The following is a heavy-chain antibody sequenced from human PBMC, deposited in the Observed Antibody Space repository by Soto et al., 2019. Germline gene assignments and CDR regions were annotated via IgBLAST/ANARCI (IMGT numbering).Heavy chain of an antibody. V-gene: IGHV2-5*02. CDR1: GFSLSTSGVG. J-gene: IGHJ6*02. CDR3: IRSRCGGVCSQSYTSHYNYGMDV. CDR2: IYWDDDK. D-gene: IGHD2-21*02. Sequence: QITLKESGPTLVKPTQTLTLTCTFSGFSLSTSGVGVGWIRQPPGKALEWLALIYWDDDKRYSPSLRSRLTIRKDTSKNLAVRTTTDTHPVDPATYFGIRSRCGGVCSQSYTSHYNYGMDVWGQGTTVTVSS.